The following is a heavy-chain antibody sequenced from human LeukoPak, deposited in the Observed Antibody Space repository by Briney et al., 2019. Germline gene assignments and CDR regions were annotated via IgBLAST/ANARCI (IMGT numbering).Heavy chain of an antibody. J-gene: IGHJ4*02. V-gene: IGHV4-61*02. CDR2: IYNSGST. CDR1: GGSISSGSYY. Sequence: PSETLSLTCTVSGGSISSGSYYWGWIRQPAGKGLEWIGRIYNSGSTNYNPSLKSRVTISVDTSKNQFSLKLSSVTAADTAVYYCARGYDLWSGYLDYWGQGTLVTVSS. CDR3: ARGYDLWSGYLDY. D-gene: IGHD3-3*01.